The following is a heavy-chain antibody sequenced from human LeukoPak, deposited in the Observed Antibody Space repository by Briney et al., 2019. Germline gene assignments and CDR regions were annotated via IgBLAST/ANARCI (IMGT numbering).Heavy chain of an antibody. CDR1: GFTFSSYS. D-gene: IGHD3-10*02. V-gene: IGHV3-21*06. CDR3: AELGITMIGGV. CDR2: ISGSSSYI. J-gene: IGHJ6*04. Sequence: GGSLRLSCAASGFTFSSYSMNWVRQAPGKGLEWVSSISGSSSYIYYADSVKGRFTISRDNAKNSLYLQMNSLRAEDTAVYYCAELGITMIGGVWGKGTTVTVSS.